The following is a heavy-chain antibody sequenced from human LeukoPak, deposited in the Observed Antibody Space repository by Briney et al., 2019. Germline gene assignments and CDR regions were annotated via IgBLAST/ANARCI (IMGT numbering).Heavy chain of an antibody. V-gene: IGHV3-21*01. Sequence: GGSLRLSCAASGFAFNIYTMNWVRQAPGKGLEWVSSISSGGSYIDYADSVRGRFTISRDNARTSLYLHMNSLRADDTAVYFCARGALYDSSGNRYFQHWGQGTLVIVS. D-gene: IGHD3-22*01. CDR3: ARGALYDSSGNRYFQH. CDR1: GFAFNIYT. J-gene: IGHJ1*01. CDR2: ISSGGSYI.